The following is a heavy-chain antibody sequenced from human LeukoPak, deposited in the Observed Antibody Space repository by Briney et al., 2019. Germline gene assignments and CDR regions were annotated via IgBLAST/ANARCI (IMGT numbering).Heavy chain of an antibody. V-gene: IGHV3-30*01. CDR1: GFTFSSYA. Sequence: GGSLRLSCAASGFTFSSYAMHWVRQAPGKGLEWVAVISYDGSNKYYADSVKGRFTISRDNSKNTLYLQMNSLRAEDTAVYYCARDSGFLEWAIDYWGQGTLVTVSS. CDR3: ARDSGFLEWAIDY. CDR2: ISYDGSNK. D-gene: IGHD3-3*01. J-gene: IGHJ4*02.